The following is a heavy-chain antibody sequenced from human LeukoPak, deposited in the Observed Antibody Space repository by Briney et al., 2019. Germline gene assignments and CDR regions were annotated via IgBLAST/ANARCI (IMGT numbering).Heavy chain of an antibody. CDR1: GYTFTTSW. Sequence: PGESLKISCKGSGYTFTTSWIVWVRQMPGEGLEWMGIIYPSDSDTTYSPSFQAQVTISADKSISTAYLQGSNLRASDTAMYSCARLYGRYFDYWGQGTLVTVSS. D-gene: IGHD2-8*01. V-gene: IGHV5-51*01. CDR3: ARLYGRYFDY. J-gene: IGHJ4*02. CDR2: IYPSDSDT.